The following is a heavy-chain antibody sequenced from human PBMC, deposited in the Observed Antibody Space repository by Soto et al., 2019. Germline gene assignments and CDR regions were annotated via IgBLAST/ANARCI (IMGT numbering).Heavy chain of an antibody. CDR2: ISSSGSTI. V-gene: IGHV3-11*01. CDR3: AREASYGPSYYFDY. CDR1: GFTFSDYY. J-gene: IGHJ4*02. D-gene: IGHD5-18*01. Sequence: GGALRLSCAASGFTFSDYYLSWIRQAPLNGLEWVSYISSSGSTIYYSDSVKGRFTISRDNAKNPLYLQMNSLRVEDTAVYYCAREASYGPSYYFDYWGQGTLVTVSS.